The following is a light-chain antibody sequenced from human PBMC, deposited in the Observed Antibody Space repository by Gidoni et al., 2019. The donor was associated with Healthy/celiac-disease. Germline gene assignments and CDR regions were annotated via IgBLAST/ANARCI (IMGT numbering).Light chain of an antibody. CDR1: NIGSQS. CDR3: QVWDSSSDRLYV. Sequence: SSVLTQPPSVSAAPGQTARITCRGNNIGSQSVHWYQQTPGQAPVLVVYDASDRPSGIPERFSGSNSGKTATMTISRVEAGDEADYYCQVWDSSSDRLYVFGTGTKVTVL. J-gene: IGLJ1*01. CDR2: DAS. V-gene: IGLV3-21*02.